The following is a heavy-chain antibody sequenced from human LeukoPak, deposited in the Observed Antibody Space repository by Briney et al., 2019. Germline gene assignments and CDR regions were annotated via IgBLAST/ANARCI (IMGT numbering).Heavy chain of an antibody. V-gene: IGHV3-11*01. CDR1: GFTFSDYY. CDR2: ISSSGSTI. Sequence: GGSLRLSCAASGFTFSDYYMSWIRQAPGKGLEWVSYISSSGSTIYYADSVKGGFTISRDNAKNSLYLQMNSLRAEDTAVYYCARDRYLEHRDDWFDPWGQGTLVTVSS. D-gene: IGHD1/OR15-1a*01. J-gene: IGHJ5*02. CDR3: ARDRYLEHRDDWFDP.